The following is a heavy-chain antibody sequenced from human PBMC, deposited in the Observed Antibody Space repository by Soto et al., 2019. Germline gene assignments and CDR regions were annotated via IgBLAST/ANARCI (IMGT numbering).Heavy chain of an antibody. CDR1: GGSISSGIYY. CDR2: ISYSGST. V-gene: IGHV4-31*03. Sequence: SETLSLTCTVSGGSISSGIYYWSWIRQHPGKGLEWIGYISYSGSTYYNPSLKSRVTISVDTSKNQFSLKLSSVTAADTAVYYCARLRITMVRGVTYRLPDPRGPGPLVTVSS. J-gene: IGHJ5*02. D-gene: IGHD3-10*01. CDR3: ARLRITMVRGVTYRLPDP.